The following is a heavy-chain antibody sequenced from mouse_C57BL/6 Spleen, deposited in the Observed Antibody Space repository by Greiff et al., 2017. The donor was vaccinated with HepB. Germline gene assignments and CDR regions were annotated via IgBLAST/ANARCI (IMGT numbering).Heavy chain of an antibody. CDR3: ARLPLYYGSSYGAMDY. CDR2: INPSSGYT. CDR1: GYTFTSYT. Sequence: QVQLQQSGAELARPGASVKMSCKASGYTFTSYTMHWVKQRPGQGLEWIGYINPSSGYTKYNQKFKDKATLTADKSSSTAYMQLSSLTSEDSAVYYCARLPLYYGSSYGAMDYWGQGTSVTVSS. J-gene: IGHJ4*01. V-gene: IGHV1-4*01. D-gene: IGHD1-1*01.